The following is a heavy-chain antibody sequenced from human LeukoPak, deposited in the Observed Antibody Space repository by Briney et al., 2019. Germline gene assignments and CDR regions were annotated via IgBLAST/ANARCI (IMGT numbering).Heavy chain of an antibody. V-gene: IGHV1-18*01. CDR3: ARDCSSTSCLAQDY. D-gene: IGHD2-2*01. Sequence: ASVKVSCKASGYTFTSYGISWVRQAPGQGLEWMGWISAYNGNTNYAQKLQGRVTMTTDTSTGTAYMELRSLRSDDTAVYYCARDCSSTSCLAQDYWGQGTLVTVSS. CDR2: ISAYNGNT. J-gene: IGHJ4*02. CDR1: GYTFTSYG.